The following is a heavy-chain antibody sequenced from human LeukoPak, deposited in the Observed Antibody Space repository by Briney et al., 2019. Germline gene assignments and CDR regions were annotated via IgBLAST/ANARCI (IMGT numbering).Heavy chain of an antibody. CDR2: TNWNGGGT. V-gene: IGHV3-20*04. D-gene: IGHD3-22*01. CDR1: GFTFDDYG. Sequence: GGSLRLSCVASGFTFDDYGMGWVRQVPGKGLEWVSGTNWNGGGTGYADSVKGRFTISRDNAKNSLYLQMNSLRAEDTALYYCARGTEVYYDSSSYYSYCGQGTLVTVSS. J-gene: IGHJ4*02. CDR3: ARGTEVYYDSSSYYSY.